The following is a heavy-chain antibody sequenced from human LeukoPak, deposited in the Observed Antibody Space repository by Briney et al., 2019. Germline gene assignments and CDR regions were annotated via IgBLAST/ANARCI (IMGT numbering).Heavy chain of an antibody. J-gene: IGHJ3*02. CDR1: GGSISSYY. V-gene: IGHV4-59*08. CDR3: ARHQVDYGDDVNAFDI. CDR2: IYHSGNT. Sequence: SETLSLTCTVSGGSISSYYWSWLRQPPGKGLECIGYIYHSGNTNYNPSLKTRVTISVDTSKNQFSLTLSSVPAAATAVYYCARHQVDYGDDVNAFDIWGQGKMVTVSS. D-gene: IGHD4-17*01.